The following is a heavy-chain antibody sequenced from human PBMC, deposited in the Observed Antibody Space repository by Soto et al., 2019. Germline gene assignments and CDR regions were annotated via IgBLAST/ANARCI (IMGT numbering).Heavy chain of an antibody. J-gene: IGHJ5*02. V-gene: IGHV4-34*01. CDR2: INDRGST. CDR1: GGSFSGYF. D-gene: IGHD1-26*01. Sequence: QVQLQQWGAGLLKPSETLSLTCAVYGGSFSGYFWNWIRQPPGKGLEWIGEINDRGSTTYNPSLKSRVTISGDTSKNQFSLKLSSVTAADTAVYYCVRRGSWSNGWGSNYIWFDPWGQGTLVTVSS. CDR3: VRRGSWSNGWGSNYIWFDP.